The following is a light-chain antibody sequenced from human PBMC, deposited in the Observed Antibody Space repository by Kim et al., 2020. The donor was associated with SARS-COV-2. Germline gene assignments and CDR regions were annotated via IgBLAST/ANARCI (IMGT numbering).Light chain of an antibody. V-gene: IGLV4-69*01. Sequence: ASVKLTCTLSSGHSSYAIAWLQQQPEKGPRYLMKVNSDGSHTRGDGISDRFSGSSSGDERYLSISNLQSEDEADFYCQTWGTGFVVFGRGTKVTVL. CDR2: VNSDGSH. CDR1: SGHSSYA. J-gene: IGLJ2*01. CDR3: QTWGTGFVV.